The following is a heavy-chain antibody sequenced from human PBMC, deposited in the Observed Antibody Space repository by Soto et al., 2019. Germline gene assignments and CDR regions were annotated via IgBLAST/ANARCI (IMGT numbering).Heavy chain of an antibody. V-gene: IGHV3-21*01. D-gene: IGHD3-3*02. Sequence: GGSLRLSCVTSGFTFSRDTMNWVRQAPGKGLEWVASITSSGSYVYYADSVKGRFSASRDNAKNSLSLQMDSLRPDDTAIYFCVKDEGIEAMDVWGQGTTVTVSS. J-gene: IGHJ6*02. CDR1: GFTFSRDT. CDR3: VKDEGIEAMDV. CDR2: ITSSGSYV.